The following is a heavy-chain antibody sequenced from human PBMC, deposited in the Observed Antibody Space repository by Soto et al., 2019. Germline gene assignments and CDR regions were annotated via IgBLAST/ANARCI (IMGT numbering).Heavy chain of an antibody. D-gene: IGHD6-25*01. CDR3: ATLPRLDGMDV. J-gene: IGHJ6*02. CDR1: GYSISSGHS. Sequence: ETLSLTCAVSGYSISSGHSWGWIRQPPGKGLEWIGSIFHTGSTYYNPSLKSRVTLSVDTSKNQFSLKLSSVTAADTAVYFCATLPRLDGMDVWGQGTTVTVSS. CDR2: IFHTGST. V-gene: IGHV4-38-2*01.